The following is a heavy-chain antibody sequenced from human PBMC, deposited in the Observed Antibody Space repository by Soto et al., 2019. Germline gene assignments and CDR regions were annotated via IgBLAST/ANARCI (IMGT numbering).Heavy chain of an antibody. CDR3: AKGSEFSNSYTLDFDF. V-gene: IGHV3-23*01. CDR1: GFTFSSYA. Sequence: PVGSLRLSCAASGFTFSSYAMSWVRQAPGRGLEWVSIISGNGGSTYYAASVKGRFTISRDNTKNTLYLQMDSLTAEDTAVYYCAKGSEFSNSYTLDFDFWGQGALVTVS. CDR2: ISGNGGST. D-gene: IGHD6-6*01. J-gene: IGHJ4*02.